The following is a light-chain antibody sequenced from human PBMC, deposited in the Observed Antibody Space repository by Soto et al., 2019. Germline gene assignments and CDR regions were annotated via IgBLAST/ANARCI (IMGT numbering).Light chain of an antibody. CDR3: AAWDDSLNGNQV. CDR2: SDN. V-gene: IGLV1-44*01. J-gene: IGLJ6*01. CDR1: RSNIGSNA. Sequence: QSVLTQPPSASGTPGQRVTISCSGSRSNIGSNAVTWYQQLPGTAPKLLIYSDNQRPSGVPDRISGSRAGTYASLAISGLQSEDEADYYCAAWDDSLNGNQVFGKGTKVTVX.